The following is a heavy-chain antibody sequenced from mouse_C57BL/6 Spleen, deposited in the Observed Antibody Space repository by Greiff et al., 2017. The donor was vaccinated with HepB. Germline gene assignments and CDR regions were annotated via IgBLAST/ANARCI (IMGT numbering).Heavy chain of an antibody. CDR3: ARSGWYFDV. J-gene: IGHJ1*01. CDR1: GYTFTSYW. V-gene: IGHV1-64*01. CDR2: IHPNSGST. Sequence: QVQLQQPGAELVKPGASVKLSCKASGYTFTSYWMHWVKQRPGQGLEWIGMIHPNSGSTNYNEKFKSKATLTVDKSSSPAYMQLSSQTSEESAVYYCARSGWYFDVWGPGTTVTVSS. D-gene: IGHD3-1*01.